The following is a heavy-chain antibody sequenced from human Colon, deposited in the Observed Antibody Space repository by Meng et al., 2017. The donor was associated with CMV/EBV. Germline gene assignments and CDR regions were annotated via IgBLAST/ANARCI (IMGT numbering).Heavy chain of an antibody. V-gene: IGHV1-46*01. Sequence: ASVKVSCKASGYIFTTYYVHWVRQAPGQGLEWMGFIDPNGGGTSYKQNFQGRLTMTRDTSTSTVYMQLRSLTSEDTAVYYCVRDLRVVPAWGQGTLVTVFS. D-gene: IGHD2-2*01. J-gene: IGHJ4*02. CDR1: GYIFTTYY. CDR2: IDPNGGGT. CDR3: VRDLRVVPA.